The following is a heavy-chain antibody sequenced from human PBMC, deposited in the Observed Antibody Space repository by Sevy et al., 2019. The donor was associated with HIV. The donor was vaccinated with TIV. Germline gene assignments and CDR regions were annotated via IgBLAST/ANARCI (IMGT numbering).Heavy chain of an antibody. CDR1: GYTFTGYY. CDR2: ISPNTGDT. Sequence: ASVKVSCKASGYTFTGYYMHWVRQAPGQGLEWMGWISPNTGDTNYAQRFQGRVTMTRDTSISTAYMELSRLRSDDTAVYYCARASGSYYGYWGQGTLVTVSS. J-gene: IGHJ4*02. V-gene: IGHV1-2*02. D-gene: IGHD1-26*01. CDR3: ARASGSYYGY.